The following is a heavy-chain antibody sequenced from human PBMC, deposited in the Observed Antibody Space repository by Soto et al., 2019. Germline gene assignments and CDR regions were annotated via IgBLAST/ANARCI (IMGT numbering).Heavy chain of an antibody. CDR3: ARDSESNYNDGFAI. CDR2: TYYRSQWYN. D-gene: IGHD3-10*01. CDR1: GDSVASNSTA. Sequence: SQTLSLTCAISGDSVASNSTAWNWVRQSPSRGLEWLGRTYYRSQWYNDYSLSVKGRITFNADTSKNQFSLQLRSVTPEDTAVYYCARDSESNYNDGFAISGPGTMVT. V-gene: IGHV6-1*01. J-gene: IGHJ3*02.